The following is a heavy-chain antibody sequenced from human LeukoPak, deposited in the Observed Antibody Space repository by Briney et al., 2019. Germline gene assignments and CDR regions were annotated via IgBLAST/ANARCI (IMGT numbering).Heavy chain of an antibody. CDR2: MNPNNGDS. Sequence: ASVKVSCKASGYTFTNYHINWVRQATGQGLEWMGWMNPNNGDSGYAQKFRGRVTITRDTSISTSYMELRSLRSDDTAVYFCARTTSLTASGYDYWGQGTLVTVSS. D-gene: IGHD6-25*01. V-gene: IGHV1-8*03. J-gene: IGHJ4*02. CDR1: GYTFTNYH. CDR3: ARTTSLTASGYDY.